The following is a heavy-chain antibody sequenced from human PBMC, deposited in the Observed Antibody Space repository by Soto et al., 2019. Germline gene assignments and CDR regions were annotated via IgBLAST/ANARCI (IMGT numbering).Heavy chain of an antibody. CDR2: SIPIFGTA. D-gene: IGHD2-2*01. Sequence: QVQLVQSGAEVKKPGSSVKVSCKASGGTFSSYAISWVRQAPGQGLEWMGGSIPIFGTANYAQKFQGRVTITADESTSTAYMELSSLRSEDTAVYYCARVPPYCSSTSCYEDYYYGMDVWGQGTTVTVSS. CDR1: GGTFSSYA. V-gene: IGHV1-69*01. CDR3: ARVPPYCSSTSCYEDYYYGMDV. J-gene: IGHJ6*02.